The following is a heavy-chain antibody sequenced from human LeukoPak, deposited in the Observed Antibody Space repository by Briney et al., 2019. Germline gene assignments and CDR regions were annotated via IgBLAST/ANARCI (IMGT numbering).Heavy chain of an antibody. Sequence: SETLSLTCAVYGGSFSGYYWSWIRQPPGKGLEWIGEINHSGSTNYIPSLKSRVTISVDTSKNQFSLKLSSVTAADTAVYYCASWMVRGADWGQGTLVTVSS. CDR3: ASWMVRGAD. V-gene: IGHV4-34*01. CDR2: INHSGST. D-gene: IGHD3-10*01. CDR1: GGSFSGYY. J-gene: IGHJ4*02.